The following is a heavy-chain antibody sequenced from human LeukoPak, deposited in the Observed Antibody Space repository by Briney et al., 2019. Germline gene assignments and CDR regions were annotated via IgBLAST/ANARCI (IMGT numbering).Heavy chain of an antibody. CDR3: ARFRPYGYGMDV. D-gene: IGHD2-8*01. CDR2: INHSGST. J-gene: IGHJ6*02. CDR1: GGSFSGYY. V-gene: IGHV4-34*01. Sequence: SETLSLTCAVYGGSFSGYYWSWIRQPPGKGLEWIGEINHSGSTNYNPSLKSRVTISVDTSKNQISLKLSSVTAADTAVYYCARFRPYGYGMDVWGQGTTVTVSS.